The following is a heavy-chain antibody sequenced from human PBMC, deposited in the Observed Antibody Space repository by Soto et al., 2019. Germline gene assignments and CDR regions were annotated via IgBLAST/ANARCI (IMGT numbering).Heavy chain of an antibody. CDR1: GFTFSSYF. D-gene: IGHD3-10*01. V-gene: IGHV3-21*01. J-gene: IGHJ4*02. CDR2: ISTSSTYI. CDR3: ARAGTLWFGGSYY. Sequence: ESVGGLVKPGGSLRLSCAASGFTFSSYFMNWVRQAPGKGLEWVSSISTSSTYIYYADSMKGRFTISRDNAKNSLYLQMDSLRAEDTAVYFCARAGTLWFGGSYYWGQGALVTVSS.